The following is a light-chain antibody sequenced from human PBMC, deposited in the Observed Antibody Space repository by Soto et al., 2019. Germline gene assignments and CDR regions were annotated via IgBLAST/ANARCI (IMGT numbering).Light chain of an antibody. CDR2: GAS. CDR1: QSVSSIY. CDR3: QQYGSSALT. V-gene: IGKV3-20*01. Sequence: EIVLTQSPGTLSLSAGERATLSCRASQSVSSIYLAWYQQKPGQAPRLLIYGASSRPTGIPDRFSGSGSGTDFTLTISRLEPEDFAVYYCQQYGSSALTFGGGTKVDIK. J-gene: IGKJ4*01.